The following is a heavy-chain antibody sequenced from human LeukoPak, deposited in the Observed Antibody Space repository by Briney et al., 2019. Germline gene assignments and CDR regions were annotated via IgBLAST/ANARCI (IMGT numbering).Heavy chain of an antibody. J-gene: IGHJ4*02. CDR1: GGSISSITYY. V-gene: IGHV4-39*07. CDR2: IFYSGNT. CDR3: ARANGYGLLDY. Sequence: SETLSLTCTVSGGSISSITYYGGWIRQPPGKGLEWIGSIFYSGNTYYNPSLKSRVTISIDTSKNQFSLKLSSVTAADTAVYYCARANGYGLLDYWGQGTLVSVSS. D-gene: IGHD5-18*01.